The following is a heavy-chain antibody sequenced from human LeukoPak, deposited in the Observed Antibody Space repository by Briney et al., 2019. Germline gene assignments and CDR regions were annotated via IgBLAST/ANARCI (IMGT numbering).Heavy chain of an antibody. V-gene: IGHV4-39*07. J-gene: IGHJ4*02. CDR3: ARATAAPSSYFFDH. Sequence: SETLSLTCTVSGGSISSSSYYWGWIRQPPGERLEWIATIYYNGNTYYNPSLQSRVTISVDTSTNQFSLKLNSVIAADTAVYYCARATAAPSSYFFDHWGQGTLVTVSS. CDR2: IYYNGNT. CDR1: GGSISSSSYY. D-gene: IGHD6-25*01.